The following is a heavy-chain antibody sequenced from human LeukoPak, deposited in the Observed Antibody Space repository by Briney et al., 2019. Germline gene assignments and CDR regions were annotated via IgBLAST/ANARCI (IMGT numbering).Heavy chain of an antibody. CDR1: GFTFGDYA. CDR2: ISWNSGSI. J-gene: IGHJ4*02. Sequence: GGSLRLSCAASGFTFGDYAMHWVRQAPGKGLEWVSGISWNSGSIGYGDSVKGRFTISGDNAKNSLYLQMNSLRTEDTALYYCAKDSLYYYDSSGYPDYWGQGILVTVSS. D-gene: IGHD3-22*01. V-gene: IGHV3-9*01. CDR3: AKDSLYYYDSSGYPDY.